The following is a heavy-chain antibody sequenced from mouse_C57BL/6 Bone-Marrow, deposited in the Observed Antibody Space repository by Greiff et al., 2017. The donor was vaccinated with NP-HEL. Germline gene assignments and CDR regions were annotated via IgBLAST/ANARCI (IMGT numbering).Heavy chain of an antibody. V-gene: IGHV1-81*01. Sequence: VQLQESGAELARPGASVKLSCKASGYTFTSYGISWVKQRTGQGLEWIGEIYPRSGNTYYNEKFKGKATLTADKSSSTAYMELRSLTSEDSSVYFCARWGFTTPAWFAYWGQGTLVTVSA. CDR1: GYTFTSYG. CDR3: ARWGFTTPAWFAY. J-gene: IGHJ3*01. D-gene: IGHD1-1*01. CDR2: IYPRSGNT.